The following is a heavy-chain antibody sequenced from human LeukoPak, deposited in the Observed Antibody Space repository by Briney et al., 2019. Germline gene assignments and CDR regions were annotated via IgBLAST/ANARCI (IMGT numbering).Heavy chain of an antibody. CDR3: ARSGRGGAFDI. D-gene: IGHD1-26*01. V-gene: IGHV3-48*03. Sequence: PGGSLRLSCAASGFTFSSYEMNWVRQAPGKGLEWVSYISSSGSTIYYADSVKGRFTISRDNSKNMLYLQMNSLRAEDTAVYYCARSGRGGAFDIWGHGTMVTVSS. J-gene: IGHJ3*02. CDR2: ISSSGSTI. CDR1: GFTFSSYE.